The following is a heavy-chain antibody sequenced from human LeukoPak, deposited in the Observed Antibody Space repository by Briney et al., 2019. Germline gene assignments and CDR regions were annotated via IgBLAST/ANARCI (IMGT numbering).Heavy chain of an antibody. Sequence: PSQTLSLTCTVSGGSVSSGSYYWSWIRQPPGKGLEWIGYIYYSGSTNYNPSLKSRVTISVDTSKNQFSLKLCSVTAADTAVYYCARARLGYCSSTSCYSLWFDPWGQGTLVTVSS. V-gene: IGHV4-61*01. CDR1: GGSVSSGSYY. CDR2: IYYSGST. J-gene: IGHJ5*02. D-gene: IGHD2-2*01. CDR3: ARARLGYCSSTSCYSLWFDP.